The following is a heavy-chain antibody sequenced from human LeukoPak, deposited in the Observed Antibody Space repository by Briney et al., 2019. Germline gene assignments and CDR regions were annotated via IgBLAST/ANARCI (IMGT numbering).Heavy chain of an antibody. CDR1: GFTFSFYW. Sequence: QPGGYLRLSCAASGFTFSFYWMSWVRQAPGKGLEWVANIKDDVREKYYVDSVKGRFTISRDNAKKSLDLQMNSLRAEDTAEYYGEKWDHDIMTAYYSLAYWGWGTGVIVSA. D-gene: IGHD3-9*01. CDR3: EKWDHDIMTAYYSLAY. J-gene: IGHJ4*02. V-gene: IGHV3-7*02. CDR2: IKDDVREK.